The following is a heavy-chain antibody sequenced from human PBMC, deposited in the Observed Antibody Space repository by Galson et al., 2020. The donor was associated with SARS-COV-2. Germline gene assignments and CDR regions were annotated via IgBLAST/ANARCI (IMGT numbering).Heavy chain of an antibody. J-gene: IGHJ6*02. CDR2: FDPEDGET. V-gene: IGHV1-24*01. CDR1: GYTLAELS. Sequence: ASVKVSCKVSGYTLAELSMHWVRQAPGKGLEWMGGFDPEDGETIYAQKFQGRVTMTEDTSTDTAYMELSSLRSEYTAVYYCATGVAAAGTPSYYYYYYGMDVWGQGTTVTVSS. D-gene: IGHD6-13*01. CDR3: ATGVAAAGTPSYYYYYYGMDV.